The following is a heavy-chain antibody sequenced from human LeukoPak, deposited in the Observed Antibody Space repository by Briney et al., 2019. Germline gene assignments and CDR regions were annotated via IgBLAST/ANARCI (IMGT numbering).Heavy chain of an antibody. CDR1: GFTFNTNG. CDR3: AKGDDYGSNTRLPKFNWFDP. CDR2: IRFDGSSN. V-gene: IGHV3-30*02. Sequence: GGSLRLSCAASGFTFNTNGMHWVRQAPGKGLEWVAFIRFDGSSNYYADSVKGRFTISRDNSKNTLYLQMNGLRAEDTAVYYCAKGDDYGSNTRLPKFNWFDPWGQGTLVTVSP. D-gene: IGHD4-17*01. J-gene: IGHJ5*02.